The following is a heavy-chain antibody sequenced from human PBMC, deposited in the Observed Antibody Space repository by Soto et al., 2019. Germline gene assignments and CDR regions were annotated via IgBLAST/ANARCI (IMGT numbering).Heavy chain of an antibody. CDR3: AHSRITMIVVVGDAFDI. J-gene: IGHJ3*02. CDR1: GFSLSTSGVG. CDR2: IYWDDDK. Sequence: QITLKESGPTLVKPTQTLTLTCTFSGFSLSTSGVGVGWIRQPPGKALEWLALIYWDDDKRYSPSLKSRLTITKDTSKNQVVLTMNNMDPVDTATYYCAHSRITMIVVVGDAFDIWGQGTMVTVSS. V-gene: IGHV2-5*02. D-gene: IGHD3-22*01.